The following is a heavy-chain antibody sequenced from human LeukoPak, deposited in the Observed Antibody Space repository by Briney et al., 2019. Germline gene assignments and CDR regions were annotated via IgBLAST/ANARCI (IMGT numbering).Heavy chain of an antibody. J-gene: IGHJ2*01. CDR1: AFTFSNYD. Sequence: GGSLRLSCTISAFTFSNYDMNWVRQAPGKGLEWISYISSSFKTIYYADSVRGRFTISRDNGKTSLFLQMTSLRDEDTAVYYCARDRYGDSVALDFWYFDLWGRGTLVTVSS. CDR2: ISSSFKTI. V-gene: IGHV3-48*02. D-gene: IGHD4-17*01. CDR3: ARDRYGDSVALDFWYFDL.